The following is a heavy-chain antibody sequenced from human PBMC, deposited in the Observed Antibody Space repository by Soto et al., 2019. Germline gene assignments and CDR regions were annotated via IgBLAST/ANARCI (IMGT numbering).Heavy chain of an antibody. J-gene: IGHJ4*02. V-gene: IGHV1-8*01. CDR1: GYTFTSYD. Sequence: QVQLVQSGAEVKKPGASVKVSCKASGYTFTSYDINWVRQATGQGLEWMGWMNPNSGNTGFAQKFXGXGXMXGNTSIRTAYMELSSLRSEDTAVYYCTRGKVDYLDYWGQGTLVTVSS. CDR3: TRGKVDYLDY. CDR2: MNPNSGNT. D-gene: IGHD1-26*01.